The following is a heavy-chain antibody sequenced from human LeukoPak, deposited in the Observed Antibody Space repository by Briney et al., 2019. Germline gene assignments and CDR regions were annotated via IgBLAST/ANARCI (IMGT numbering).Heavy chain of an antibody. Sequence: GGSLRLSRAASGFTFSSYSMNWVRQAPGKGLEWVSSNSSSSSYIYYADSVKGRFTISRDNAKNSLYLQMNSLRAEDTAVYYCARALYSSGWYWLNWGQGTLVTVSS. J-gene: IGHJ4*02. CDR1: GFTFSSYS. CDR3: ARALYSSGWYWLN. D-gene: IGHD6-19*01. V-gene: IGHV3-21*01. CDR2: NSSSSSYI.